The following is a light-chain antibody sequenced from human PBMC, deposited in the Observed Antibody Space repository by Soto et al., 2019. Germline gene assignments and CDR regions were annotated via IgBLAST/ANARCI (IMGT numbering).Light chain of an antibody. V-gene: IGKV3-15*01. CDR1: QSVSSN. CDR3: QQYGEMPIT. J-gene: IGKJ4*01. Sequence: EIVMTQSPATLSVSPVRSATLSCMASQSVSSNLAWYQQKPGQAPRLLIYGASTRATGIPDRFSGSGSGTDFTLNIEGLEPEDFAVYYCQQYGEMPITFGGGTKVDIK. CDR2: GAS.